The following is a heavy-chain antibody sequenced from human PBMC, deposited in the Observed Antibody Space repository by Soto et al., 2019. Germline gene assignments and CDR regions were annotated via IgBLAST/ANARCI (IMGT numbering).Heavy chain of an antibody. D-gene: IGHD2-2*02. V-gene: IGHV3-33*01. CDR1: GFTFSSYG. J-gene: IGHJ6*02. CDR3: ARDIVVVPAAINPRPHYYYGMDV. Sequence: GGSLRLSCAASGFTFSSYGMHWVRQAPGKGLEWVAVIWYDGSNKYYADSVKGRFTISRDNSKNTLYLQMNSLRAEDTAVYYCARDIVVVPAAINPRPHYYYGMDVWGQGTTVTVSS. CDR2: IWYDGSNK.